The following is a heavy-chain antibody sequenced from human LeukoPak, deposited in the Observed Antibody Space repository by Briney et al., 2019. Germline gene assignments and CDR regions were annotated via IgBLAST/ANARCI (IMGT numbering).Heavy chain of an antibody. D-gene: IGHD2-15*01. CDR2: IYHSGST. V-gene: IGHV4-4*02. Sequence: SGTLSLTCAVSGGSISSSNWWSWVRQPPGKGLEWIGEIYHSGSTNYNPSLKSRVTISVDKSKNQFSLKLSSVTAADTAVYYCASLTVVVAATDAFDIWGQGTMVTVSS. CDR3: ASLTVVVAATDAFDI. J-gene: IGHJ3*02. CDR1: GGSISSSNW.